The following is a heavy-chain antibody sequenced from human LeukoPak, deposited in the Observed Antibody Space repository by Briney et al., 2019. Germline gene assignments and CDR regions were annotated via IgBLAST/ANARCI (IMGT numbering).Heavy chain of an antibody. Sequence: PETLSLTCALYAGSFSGYYWSCVRHPPGGGLEWIGEINQRGSPNYNPSLTRRVPISIDSSKQQFSLKVSSVTAEDTAVYCCAREMEVGQYDAFDIWGQGEMVTVSS. D-gene: IGHD1-26*01. CDR2: INQRGSP. CDR1: AGSFSGYY. J-gene: IGHJ3*02. V-gene: IGHV4-34*01. CDR3: AREMEVGQYDAFDI.